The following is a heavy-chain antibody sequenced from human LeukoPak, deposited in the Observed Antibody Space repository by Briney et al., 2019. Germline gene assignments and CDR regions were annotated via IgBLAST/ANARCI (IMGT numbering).Heavy chain of an antibody. V-gene: IGHV1-2*02. J-gene: IGHJ4*02. CDR2: INPNSGGT. CDR3: ARWSTSYYDSSGYYLWY. CDR1: GYTFTGYY. Sequence: ASVKVSCKASGYTFTGYYMHWVRQAPGQGLEWMGWINPNSGGTNYAQKFQGRVTMTRDMSISTAYMELSRLRSDDTAVYYCARWSTSYYDSSGYYLWYWGQGTLVTVSS. D-gene: IGHD3-22*01.